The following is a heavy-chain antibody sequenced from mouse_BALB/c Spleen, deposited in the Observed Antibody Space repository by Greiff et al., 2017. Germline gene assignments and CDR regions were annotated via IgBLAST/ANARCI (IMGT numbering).Heavy chain of an antibody. CDR2: IYPGSGNT. CDR1: GYTFTDYY. J-gene: IGHJ3*01. Sequence: QVQLQQSGAELARPGASVKLSCKASGYTFTDYYINWVKQRTGQGLEWIGEIYPGSGNTYYNEKFKGKATLTADKSSSTAYMQLSSLTSEDSAVYFCARGYYGAYWGQGTLVTVSA. V-gene: IGHV1-77*01. D-gene: IGHD1-1*01. CDR3: ARGYYGAY.